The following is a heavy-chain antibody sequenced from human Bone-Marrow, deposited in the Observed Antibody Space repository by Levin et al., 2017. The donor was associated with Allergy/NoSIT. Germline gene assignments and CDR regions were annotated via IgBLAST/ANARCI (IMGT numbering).Heavy chain of an antibody. D-gene: IGHD2-15*01. J-gene: IGHJ6*03. V-gene: IGHV3-48*01. Sequence: GGSLRLSCAASGFTFSSYSMNWVRQAPGKGLEWVSYMTSDSNSIYYADSVKGRFTISRDNAKNSLYLHMKSLRAADTAVYYCARGGIRYCRGGGSTYNEDPPYYSYMDVWGKGTTVTVFS. CDR3: ARGGIRYCRGGGSTYNEDPPYYSYMDV. CDR2: MTSDSNSI. CDR1: GFTFSSYS.